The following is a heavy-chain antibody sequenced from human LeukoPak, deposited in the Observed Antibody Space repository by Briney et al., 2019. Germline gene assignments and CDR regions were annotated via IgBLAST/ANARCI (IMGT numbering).Heavy chain of an antibody. V-gene: IGHV4-34*01. J-gene: IGHJ4*02. CDR3: ARLWFGEM. Sequence: SFXXXYWSWIRQPPGKGLEWIGEINHSGSTNYNPSLKSRVTISVDTSKNQFSLKLSSVTAADTAVYYCARLWFGEMWGQGTLVTVSS. D-gene: IGHD3-10*01. CDR2: INHSGST. CDR1: SFXXXY.